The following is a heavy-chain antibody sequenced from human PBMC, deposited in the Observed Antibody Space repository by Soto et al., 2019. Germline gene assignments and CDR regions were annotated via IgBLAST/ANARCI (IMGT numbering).Heavy chain of an antibody. CDR3: ARAPKVSGSSQTRPDF. V-gene: IGHV4-34*01. J-gene: IGHJ4*02. CDR1: SGYFSCFY. Sequence: TSDTLSLTCSIYSGYFSCFYWSLIRPHPGKRLEWIGEISQSGSTNYNPSLKSRVSISVDTSKNQFSLNLTSVTAADTAVYYCARAPKVSGSSQTRPDFWGQGDLVTVSA. D-gene: IGHD6-6*01. CDR2: ISQSGST.